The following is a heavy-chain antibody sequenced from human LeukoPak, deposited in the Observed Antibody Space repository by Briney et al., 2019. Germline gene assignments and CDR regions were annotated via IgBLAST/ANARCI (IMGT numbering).Heavy chain of an antibody. D-gene: IGHD1-20*01. CDR1: GGSISSGGYS. CDR3: ASNNFYYYYYGMDV. Sequence: SETLSPTCAVSGGSISSGGYSWSWIRQPPGKGLEWIGYIYHSGRTYYNPSLKSRVTISVDRSKNQFSLKLSSVTAADTAVYYCASNNFYYYYYGMDVWGQGTTVTVSS. J-gene: IGHJ6*02. V-gene: IGHV4-30-2*01. CDR2: IYHSGRT.